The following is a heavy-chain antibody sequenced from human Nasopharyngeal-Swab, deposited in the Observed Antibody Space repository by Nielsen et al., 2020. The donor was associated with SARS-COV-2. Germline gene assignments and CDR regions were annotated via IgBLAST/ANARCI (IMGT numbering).Heavy chain of an antibody. V-gene: IGHV4-34*01. Sequence: SETLSLTCAVYGGSFSGYYWSWIRQPPGKGLEWTGEINHSGSTNYNPSLKSRVTISVDTSKNQFSLKLSSVTAADTAVYYCARDIKGYSSGWFYYYYYGMDVWGQGTTVTVSS. CDR3: ARDIKGYSSGWFYYYYYGMDV. CDR2: INHSGST. CDR1: GGSFSGYY. D-gene: IGHD6-19*01. J-gene: IGHJ6*02.